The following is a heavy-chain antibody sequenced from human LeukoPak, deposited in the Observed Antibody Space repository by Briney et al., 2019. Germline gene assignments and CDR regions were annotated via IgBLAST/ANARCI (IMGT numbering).Heavy chain of an antibody. CDR1: GYTFSSYW. J-gene: IGHJ4*02. CDR3: ARQNDFRLDY. D-gene: IGHD3-3*01. Sequence: GESLRISCKGSGYTFSSYWIGWVRQVPGKGLEWMGIIYPGDSDTRYSPSLQGQVTISVDTSIGTAYLQWSSLKASDTAIYYCARQNDFRLDYWGQGTLVTVSS. CDR2: IYPGDSDT. V-gene: IGHV5-51*01.